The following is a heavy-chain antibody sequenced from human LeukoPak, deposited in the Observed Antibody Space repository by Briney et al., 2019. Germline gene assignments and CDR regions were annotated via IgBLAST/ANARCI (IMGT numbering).Heavy chain of an antibody. CDR3: ATYRQVMLPFEA. CDR1: GFTFSSYG. V-gene: IGHV3-23*01. D-gene: IGHD5-18*01. Sequence: PGGSLRLSCAASGFTFSSYGMSWVRQPRGKGLEWVSSIFPSGGEIHYADSVRGRFTISRDNSKSTLSLQMNSLRAEDTAIYYCATYRQVMLPFEAWGQGTLVTVSS. CDR2: IFPSGGEI. J-gene: IGHJ5*02.